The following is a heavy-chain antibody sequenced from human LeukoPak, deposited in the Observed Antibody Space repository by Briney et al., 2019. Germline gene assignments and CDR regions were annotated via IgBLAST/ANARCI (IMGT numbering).Heavy chain of an antibody. CDR3: AKNTAMAYYYYYMDV. Sequence: GGSLRLSCAASGFTFDDYAMHWVRQAPGKGLEWVSGISWNSGSIGYADSVKGRFTISRDNSKNTLYLQMNSLRAEDTAVYYCAKNTAMAYYYYYMDVWGKGTTVTVSS. CDR1: GFTFDDYA. V-gene: IGHV3-9*01. J-gene: IGHJ6*03. D-gene: IGHD5-18*01. CDR2: ISWNSGSI.